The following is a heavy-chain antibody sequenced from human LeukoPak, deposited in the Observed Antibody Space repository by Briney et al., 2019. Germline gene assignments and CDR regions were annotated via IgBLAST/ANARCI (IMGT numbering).Heavy chain of an antibody. J-gene: IGHJ4*02. V-gene: IGHV4-39*07. Sequence: SETLSLTCTVSGGSISSSSYYWGWIRQPPGKGLEWIGSIYYSGSTYYNPSLKSRVTISVDTSKNQFSLKLSSVTAADTAVYYCARGVAPWYYDSSGYYFDYWGQGTLVTVSS. D-gene: IGHD3-22*01. CDR1: GGSISSSSYY. CDR3: ARGVAPWYYDSSGYYFDY. CDR2: IYYSGST.